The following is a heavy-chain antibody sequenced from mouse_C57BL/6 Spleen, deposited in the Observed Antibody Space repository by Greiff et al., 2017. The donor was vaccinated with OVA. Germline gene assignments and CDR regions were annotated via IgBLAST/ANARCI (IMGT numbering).Heavy chain of an antibody. V-gene: IGHV1-76*01. Sequence: VQLQESGAELVRPGASVKLSCKASGYTFTDYYINWVKQRPGQGLEWIARIYPGSGNTYYNEKFKGKATLTAEKSSSTAYMQLSSLTSEDSAVYFCARSRGNYWYFDVWGTGTTVTVSS. J-gene: IGHJ1*03. CDR2: IYPGSGNT. CDR1: GYTFTDYY. D-gene: IGHD2-1*01. CDR3: ARSRGNYWYFDV.